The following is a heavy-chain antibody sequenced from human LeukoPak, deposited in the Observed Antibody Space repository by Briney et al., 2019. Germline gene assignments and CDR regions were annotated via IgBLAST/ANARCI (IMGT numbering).Heavy chain of an antibody. CDR1: GFTFSNFG. Sequence: GGSLRLSCVGSGFTFSNFGLHWVRQPPGKGLEWVAVISHDENYNNYADSVRGRFTISRDNAKNSLYLQMNSLTAEDTAVYYCARGGGVRFLEWPSGGYMDVWGKGTTVTVSS. V-gene: IGHV3-30*03. J-gene: IGHJ6*03. D-gene: IGHD3-3*01. CDR3: ARGGGVRFLEWPSGGYMDV. CDR2: ISHDENYN.